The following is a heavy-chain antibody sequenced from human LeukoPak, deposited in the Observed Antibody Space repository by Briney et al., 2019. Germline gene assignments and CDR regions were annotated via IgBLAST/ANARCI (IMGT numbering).Heavy chain of an antibody. J-gene: IGHJ4*02. D-gene: IGHD1-26*01. CDR1: GGSISSGSHY. Sequence: PSETLSLTCTVSGGSISSGSHYWSWFRQPAGKGLEWIGRIYTSGSTNYSPSLKSRATMSVDTSKNQFSLRLSSVTAADTAVYYCAREVGEGITLPYFDYWGQGTLVTVSS. CDR3: AREVGEGITLPYFDY. CDR2: IYTSGST. V-gene: IGHV4-61*02.